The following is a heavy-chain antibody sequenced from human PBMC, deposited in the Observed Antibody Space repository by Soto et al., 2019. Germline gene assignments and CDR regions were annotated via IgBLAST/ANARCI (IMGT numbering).Heavy chain of an antibody. CDR2: IDPRSGGT. D-gene: IGHD3-10*01. V-gene: IGHV1-2*02. CDR3: ATDDYGIFPY. J-gene: IGHJ4*02. CDR1: GYPFTTYY. Sequence: HVQLVQSGTEVKKPGASVRVSCMVSGYPFTTYYIHWVRQAPGQGIEWMGWIDPRSGGTVYEQKFQGRVTMTRDTSISTVYMDLSGLTSDDTALYSCATDDYGIFPYWGQGSLVTVSS.